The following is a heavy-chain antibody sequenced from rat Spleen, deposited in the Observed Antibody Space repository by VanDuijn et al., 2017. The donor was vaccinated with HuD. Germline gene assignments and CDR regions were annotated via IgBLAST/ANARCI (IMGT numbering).Heavy chain of an antibody. CDR1: GFTFSNYG. CDR2: INTDSSNT. V-gene: IGHV5-43*01. J-gene: IGHJ2*01. CDR3: ARERTWERDFDY. D-gene: IGHD5-1*01. Sequence: EVQLVESGGGLVQPGRSLKLSCVASGFTFSNYGMHWIRQAPENGIEWLAYINTDSSNTHYAETVKGRFTISRDNAKNTVDMQLSSLRSEDTAMYFCARERTWERDFDYWGQGVMVTVSS.